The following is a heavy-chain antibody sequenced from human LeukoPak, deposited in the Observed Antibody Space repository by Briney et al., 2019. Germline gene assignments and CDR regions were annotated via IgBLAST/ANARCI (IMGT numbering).Heavy chain of an antibody. CDR1: GFTFSSYW. V-gene: IGHV3-7*03. J-gene: IGHJ4*02. D-gene: IGHD3-22*01. CDR2: IKQDGSEK. CDR3: ARINTYYYDSSGFLRLDVTDY. Sequence: GGSLRLSCAASGFTFSSYWMSWVRQAPGKGLEWVANIKQDGSEKYYVDSAKGRFTISRDNAKNSLYLQMNSLRAEDTAVYYCARINTYYYDSSGFLRLDVTDYWGQGTLVTVSS.